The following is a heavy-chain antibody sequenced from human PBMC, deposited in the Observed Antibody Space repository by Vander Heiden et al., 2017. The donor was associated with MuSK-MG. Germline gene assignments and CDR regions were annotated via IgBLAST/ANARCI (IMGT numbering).Heavy chain of an antibody. CDR2: YTGSS. CDR3: ARNCHAPTCKDFDY. J-gene: IGHJ4*02. Sequence: QVQLQESGPGLVKPSETLSLTCTVSGDFLGGYFWSWIRQPPGKGLEWIGYTGSSIYNPSLGSRVTISTDNSKNQFSLKLTSVTSADTAVYYCARNCHAPTCKDFDYWGQGTLVTVSS. CDR1: GDFLGGYF. D-gene: IGHD2-15*01. V-gene: IGHV4-59*01.